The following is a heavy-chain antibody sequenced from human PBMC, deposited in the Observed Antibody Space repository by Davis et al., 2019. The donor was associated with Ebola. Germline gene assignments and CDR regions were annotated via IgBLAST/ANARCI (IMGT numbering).Heavy chain of an antibody. J-gene: IGHJ5*02. Sequence: PGGSLRLSCAASGFTFSSYAMHWVRQAPGKGLEWVAVISYDGSNKYYADSVKGRFTISRDNSKNTLYLQMNSLRAEDTAVYYCARESWERFLEWFGSGFDPWGQGTLVTVSS. CDR1: GFTFSSYA. CDR2: ISYDGSNK. V-gene: IGHV3-30-3*01. CDR3: ARESWERFLEWFGSGFDP. D-gene: IGHD3-3*01.